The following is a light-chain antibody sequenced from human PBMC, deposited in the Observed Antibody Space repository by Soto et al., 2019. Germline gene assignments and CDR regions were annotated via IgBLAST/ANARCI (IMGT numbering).Light chain of an antibody. J-gene: IGKJ5*01. CDR1: QSVLYSSNNKNY. CDR2: WAS. V-gene: IGKV4-1*01. Sequence: DIVMTQSPDSLAVSLGERATINCKSSQSVLYSSNNKNYLAWYQQKPGQPPKLLIYWASTRESGVPDRFTGSGSGTDFTLTISSLQAEDVAVYYCQQYYSNPPDITFGQGTRLEIK. CDR3: QQYYSNPPDIT.